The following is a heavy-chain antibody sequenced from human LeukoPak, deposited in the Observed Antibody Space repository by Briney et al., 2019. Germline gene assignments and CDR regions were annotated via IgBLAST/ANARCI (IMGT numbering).Heavy chain of an antibody. V-gene: IGHV3-33*01. D-gene: IGHD3-10*01. Sequence: PGGSLRLSCAASGFTFSSYGMHWVRQAPGKGLEGVAVIWYDGSNKYYADSVKGRFTISRDNSKNTLYLQMNSQRAEDTAVYYCARESSLWFGELSMSHWGQGTLVTVSS. CDR1: GFTFSSYG. CDR3: ARESSLWFGELSMSH. J-gene: IGHJ4*02. CDR2: IWYDGSNK.